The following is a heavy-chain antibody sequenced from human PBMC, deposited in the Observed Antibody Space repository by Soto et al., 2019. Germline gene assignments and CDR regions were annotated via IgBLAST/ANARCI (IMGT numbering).Heavy chain of an antibody. CDR3: ARFTMIRGELSDHYYGMYV. V-gene: IGHV2-26*01. CDR1: MS. D-gene: IGHD3-10*01. CDR2: IFSTGDE. J-gene: IGHJ6*02. Sequence: MSVSWIRQPPGRALEWLAHIFSTGDEFYSPSLRSRLTISKDTSRGQVVLTMTAVAPVDTATYFCARFTMIRGELSDHYYGMYVWGQGTKVTVSS.